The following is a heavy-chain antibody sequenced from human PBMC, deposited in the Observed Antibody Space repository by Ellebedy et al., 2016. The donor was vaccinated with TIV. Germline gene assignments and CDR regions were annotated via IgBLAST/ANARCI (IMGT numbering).Heavy chain of an antibody. CDR1: GGSFSGYY. Sequence: SETLSLXXAVYGGSFSGYYWSWIRQPPGKGLEWIGEINHSGSTNYNPSLKSRVTISVDTSKNQFSLKLSSVTAADTAVYYCAGGVGARLRRDYWGQGTLVTVSS. CDR3: AGGVGARLRRDY. V-gene: IGHV4-34*01. J-gene: IGHJ4*02. D-gene: IGHD1-26*01. CDR2: INHSGST.